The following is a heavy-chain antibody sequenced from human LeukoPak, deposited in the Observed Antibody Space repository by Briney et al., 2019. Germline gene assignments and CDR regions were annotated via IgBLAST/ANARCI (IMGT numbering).Heavy chain of an antibody. Sequence: GGFLRLSCAASGFTFSSYWMSWVRQAPGKGLEWVANIKQDGSEKYYVDSVKGRFTISRDDAKNSLYLQMNSLRAEDTAVYYCARDRLHYYYDSSGYSDYWGQGTLVTVSS. V-gene: IGHV3-7*01. J-gene: IGHJ4*02. D-gene: IGHD3-22*01. CDR1: GFTFSSYW. CDR2: IKQDGSEK. CDR3: ARDRLHYYYDSSGYSDY.